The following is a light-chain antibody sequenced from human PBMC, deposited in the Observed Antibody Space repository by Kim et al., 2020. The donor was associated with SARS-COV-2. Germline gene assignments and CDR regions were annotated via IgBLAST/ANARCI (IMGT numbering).Light chain of an antibody. CDR3: QQRSNWPIT. V-gene: IGKV3-11*01. CDR2: DAS. J-gene: IGKJ5*01. CDR1: QSVSSY. Sequence: EILLTQSPATLSLSPGDTATLSCRASQSVSSYLAWYKQKPGQAPRLLIYDASNRATGIPARFSSSGSGTDFTLTISSLEPEDFAVYYCQQRSNWPITFGQGTRLEIK.